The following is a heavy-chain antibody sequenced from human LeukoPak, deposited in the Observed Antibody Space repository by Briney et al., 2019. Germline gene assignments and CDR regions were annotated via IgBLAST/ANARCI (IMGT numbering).Heavy chain of an antibody. Sequence: KHGESLKISCKGSGYSFTNYWIGWVRQMPEKGLEWMGIIYPGDSDTRYSPSFQGQVTISADKSISSAYLQWSSLKASDTAMYYCARQWVPITNYDTFDIWGQGTMVTVSS. CDR3: ARQWVPITNYDTFDI. J-gene: IGHJ3*02. V-gene: IGHV5-51*01. D-gene: IGHD4/OR15-4a*01. CDR2: IYPGDSDT. CDR1: GYSFTNYW.